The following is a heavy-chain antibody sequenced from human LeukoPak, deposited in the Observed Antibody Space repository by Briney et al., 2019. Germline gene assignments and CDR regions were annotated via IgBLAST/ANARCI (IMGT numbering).Heavy chain of an antibody. V-gene: IGHV3-64*02. CDR2: ITANARSK. D-gene: IGHD3-9*01. Sequence: GGSLRLSCAGSGFTFSDYTMHWVRQGPGKGLEYVSAITANARSKYHADSVRGRFTISRDNSKDTLYLQMGSLRPEDTAVYYCARSILTGYWDLFDYWGQGTLVTVSS. CDR3: ARSILTGYWDLFDY. CDR1: GFTFSDYT. J-gene: IGHJ4*02.